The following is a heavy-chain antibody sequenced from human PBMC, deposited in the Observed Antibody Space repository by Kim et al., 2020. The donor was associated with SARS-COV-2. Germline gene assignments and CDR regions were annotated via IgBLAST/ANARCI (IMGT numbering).Heavy chain of an antibody. CDR3: ASYMVRGVMTLDY. CDR1: GGSISSSNW. Sequence: SETLSLTCAVSGGSISSSNWWSWVRQPPGKGLEWIGEIYHSGSTNYNPSLKSRVTISVDKSKNQFSLKLSSVTAADTAVYYCASYMVRGVMTLDYWGQGTLVTVSS. D-gene: IGHD3-10*01. CDR2: IYHSGST. J-gene: IGHJ4*02. V-gene: IGHV4-4*02.